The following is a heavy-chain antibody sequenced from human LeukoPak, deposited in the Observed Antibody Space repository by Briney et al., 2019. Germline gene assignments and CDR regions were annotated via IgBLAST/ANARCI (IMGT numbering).Heavy chain of an antibody. CDR3: VRAVASNYGNFDY. J-gene: IGHJ4*02. CDR2: TNPAGTTT. Sequence: PGGSLRLSCAASKFTFSTYWMHWVRQAPGKGLEWLSRTNPAGTTTYYADSVKGRFTISRDNAKQTLSLQMNSLRAEDSALYYCVRAVASNYGNFDYWGQGTRVTVSS. V-gene: IGHV3-74*01. D-gene: IGHD3-10*01. CDR1: KFTFSTYW.